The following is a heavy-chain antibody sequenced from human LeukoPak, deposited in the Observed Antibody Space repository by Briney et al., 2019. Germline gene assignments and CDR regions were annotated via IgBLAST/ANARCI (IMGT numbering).Heavy chain of an antibody. CDR2: MYSGDST. CDR3: ARADGYSSWFVH. Sequence: GGSLRLSCAASGFTVRSNYMTWVRQAPGKGLEWVSVMYSGDSTYYDDSVKGRFTISRDNSKNTLDLQMNILRDEDTGVYYCARADGYSSWFVHWGQGTLVTVSS. D-gene: IGHD5-18*01. CDR1: GFTVRSNY. J-gene: IGHJ5*02. V-gene: IGHV3-53*01.